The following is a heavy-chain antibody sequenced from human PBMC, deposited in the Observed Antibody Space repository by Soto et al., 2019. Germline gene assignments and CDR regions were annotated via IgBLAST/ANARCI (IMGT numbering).Heavy chain of an antibody. D-gene: IGHD6-6*01. J-gene: IGHJ4*02. Sequence: QVQLVQSGAEVKKPGSSVKVSCTASGGTFSSYAISWVRQAPGQGLEWMGGIIPIFGTANYAQKFQGRVTITADESTSTAYMELSSLRSEDTAVYYCARDVVSSSSGLFDYWGQGTLVTVSS. V-gene: IGHV1-69*01. CDR3: ARDVVSSSSGLFDY. CDR1: GGTFSSYA. CDR2: IIPIFGTA.